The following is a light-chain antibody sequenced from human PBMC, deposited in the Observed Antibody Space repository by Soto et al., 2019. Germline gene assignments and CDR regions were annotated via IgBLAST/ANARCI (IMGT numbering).Light chain of an antibody. J-gene: IGKJ5*01. CDR3: QQRHMWPIT. V-gene: IGKV3D-20*02. CDR2: GAS. CDR1: QKISSRY. Sequence: EFVLTQSPGTLSLSPGERATLSCRASQKISSRYLAWYLQKPGQAPRFLIYGASSRATGIPDRFSGSGSGTDFTLTISSLEPEDSAVYYCQQRHMWPITFGQGTRLEIK.